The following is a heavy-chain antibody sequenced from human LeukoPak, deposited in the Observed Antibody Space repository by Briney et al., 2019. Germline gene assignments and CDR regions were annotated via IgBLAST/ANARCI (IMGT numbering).Heavy chain of an antibody. Sequence: GGSLRLSCAASGFTFSSYSMNWVRQAPGKGLEWISYVSSSGTTMYYADSVKGRFTISRDNAKNSLYLQMNSLRAEDTAVYYCARDSSLSGWSDWGQGTLVTVSS. CDR3: ARDSSLSGWSD. CDR1: GFTFSSYS. V-gene: IGHV3-48*04. D-gene: IGHD6-19*01. J-gene: IGHJ4*02. CDR2: VSSSGTTM.